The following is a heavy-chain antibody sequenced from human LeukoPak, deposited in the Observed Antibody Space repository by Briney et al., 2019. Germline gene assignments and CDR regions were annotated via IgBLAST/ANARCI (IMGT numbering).Heavy chain of an antibody. V-gene: IGHV3-53*01. CDR1: GVTVSSNF. CDR3: AKTKRGSGSYYDP. J-gene: IGHJ5*02. CDR2: IYSGGST. Sequence: GGSLRLSCAASGVTVSSNFMTWVRQAPGKGLEWVSVIYSGGSTYYAESLKGRFTISRDNSKNTVYLKMNSLKAEETAVDYCAKTKRGSGSYYDPWGQGTLVTVSS. D-gene: IGHD3-10*01.